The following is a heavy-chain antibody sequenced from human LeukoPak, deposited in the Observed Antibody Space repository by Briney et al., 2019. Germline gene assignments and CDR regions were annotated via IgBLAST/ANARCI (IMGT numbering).Heavy chain of an antibody. V-gene: IGHV4-59*08. CDR2: IYYSGST. J-gene: IGHJ4*02. CDR3: ARARLPYFDWVY. D-gene: IGHD3-9*01. CDR1: GGSISSYY. Sequence: PSETLSLTCTVSGGSISSYYWSWIRQPPGKGLEWIGYIYYSGSTNYNPSLKSRVTISVDTSKNQFSLKLSSVTAADTAVYYCARARLPYFDWVYWGQGTLVTVSS.